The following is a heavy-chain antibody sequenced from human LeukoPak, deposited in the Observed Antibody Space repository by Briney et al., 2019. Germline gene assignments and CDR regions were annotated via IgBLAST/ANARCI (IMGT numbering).Heavy chain of an antibody. D-gene: IGHD1-26*01. Sequence: ASVKVSCKVSGYTLTELSMHWVRQAPGQGLEWMGWISAYNGNTNYAQKLQGRVTMTTDTSTSTAYMELRSLRSDDTAVYYCARVGGELLRSDAFDIWGQGTMVTVSS. V-gene: IGHV1-18*01. CDR3: ARVGGELLRSDAFDI. J-gene: IGHJ3*02. CDR2: ISAYNGNT. CDR1: GYTLTELS.